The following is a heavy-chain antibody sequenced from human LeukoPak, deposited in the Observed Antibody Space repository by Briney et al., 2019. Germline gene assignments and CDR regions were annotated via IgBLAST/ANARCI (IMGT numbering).Heavy chain of an antibody. V-gene: IGHV4-34*01. J-gene: IGHJ4*02. Sequence: SETLSLTCAVYGGSFSGYYWSWIRQPPGKGREWIGEINHSGSTNYHPSLKSRVTVSVDTSKNQFSLKLSSVTAADTAVYYCARANYNWNYWDYWGQGTLVTVSS. D-gene: IGHD1-20*01. CDR2: INHSGST. CDR3: ARANYNWNYWDY. CDR1: GGSFSGYY.